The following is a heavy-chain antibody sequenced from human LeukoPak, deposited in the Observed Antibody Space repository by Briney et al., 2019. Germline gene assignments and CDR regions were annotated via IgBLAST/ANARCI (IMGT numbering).Heavy chain of an antibody. CDR3: ARDTPYYGDYPYWYFDL. Sequence: SETLSLTCTVSGGSVSTYFWTWIRQPPGKGLEWVGNVYNNGSTNYNPSLKSRVTISVDTSKNQFSLKLSSVTAADTAVYYCARDTPYYGDYPYWYFDLWGRGTLVTVSS. J-gene: IGHJ2*01. CDR1: GGSVSTYF. V-gene: IGHV4-4*08. CDR2: VYNNGST. D-gene: IGHD4-17*01.